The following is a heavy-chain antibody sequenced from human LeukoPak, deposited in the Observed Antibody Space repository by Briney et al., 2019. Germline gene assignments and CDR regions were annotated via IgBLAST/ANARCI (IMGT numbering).Heavy chain of an antibody. J-gene: IGHJ3*02. D-gene: IGHD3-10*01. CDR3: AGSATAGGFDI. Sequence: PARSLRLSCTASGFTFVDYAMSWVRQAPGEGLEWVGRIISKTDGRAIDYTSPVKGRFTISRDDSKNTLYLQMIGLKTDDAGVYFCAGSATAGGFDIWGQGTVVAVSS. CDR2: IISKTDGRAI. CDR1: GFTFVDYA. V-gene: IGHV3-15*01.